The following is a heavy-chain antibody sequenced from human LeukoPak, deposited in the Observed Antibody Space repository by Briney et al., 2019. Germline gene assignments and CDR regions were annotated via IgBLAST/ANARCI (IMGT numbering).Heavy chain of an antibody. CDR2: ISSSSSTI. J-gene: IGHJ4*02. Sequence: GGSLRLFCAASGFTFSSYTMNWVRQAPGKGLEWVSYISSSSSTIYYADSVRGRVTISRDNAKNSLYLQMNTLTADDTAVYFCARHNYYQFDYWGQGTLVTASS. CDR3: ARHNYYQFDY. V-gene: IGHV3-48*04. CDR1: GFTFSSYT. D-gene: IGHD1-1*01.